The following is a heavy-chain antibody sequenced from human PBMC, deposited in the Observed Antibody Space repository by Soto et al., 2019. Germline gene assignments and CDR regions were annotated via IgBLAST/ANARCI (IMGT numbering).Heavy chain of an antibody. CDR2: ISGSGGST. J-gene: IGHJ4*02. V-gene: IGHV3-23*01. CDR3: AKGDTALAY. CDR1: GFTFSSYG. D-gene: IGHD5-18*01. Sequence: PGGSLRLSCAASGFTFSSYGMSWVRQAPGKGLEWVSGISGSGGSTYYADSVKGRFTISRDNSKHTLYLQMNSLRAEDTAIYYCAKGDTALAYWGQGTLVTVSS.